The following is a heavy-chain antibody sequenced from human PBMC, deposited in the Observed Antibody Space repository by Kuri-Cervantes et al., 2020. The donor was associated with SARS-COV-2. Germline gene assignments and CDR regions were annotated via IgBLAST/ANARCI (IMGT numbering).Heavy chain of an antibody. CDR1: GFTFSSYG. CDR3: ARDLGYCSSTSCRYGMDV. Sequence: GESLKISCAASGFTFSSYGMHWVRQAPGKGLEWVAVISYDGSNKYYAGSVKGRFTISRDNSKNTLYLQMNSLRAEDTAVYYCARDLGYCSSTSCRYGMDVWGQGTTVTVSS. J-gene: IGHJ6*02. V-gene: IGHV3-30*03. D-gene: IGHD2-2*01. CDR2: ISYDGSNK.